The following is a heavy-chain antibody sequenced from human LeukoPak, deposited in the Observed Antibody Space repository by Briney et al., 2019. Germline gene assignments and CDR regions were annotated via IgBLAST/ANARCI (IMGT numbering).Heavy chain of an antibody. CDR3: ARGLIGGYYFDY. CDR2: INHSGST. CDR1: GGSFSGYY. D-gene: IGHD3-16*01. V-gene: IGHV4-34*01. Sequence: PSETLSLTCAVYGGSFSGYYWSWIRQPPGKGLEWIGEINHSGSTSYNPSLKSRVTISVDTSKNQFSLKLSSVTAADTAVYYCARGLIGGYYFDYWGQGTLVTVSS. J-gene: IGHJ4*02.